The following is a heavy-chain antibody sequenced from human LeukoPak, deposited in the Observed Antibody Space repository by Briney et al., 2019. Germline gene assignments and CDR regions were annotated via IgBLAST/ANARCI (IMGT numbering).Heavy chain of an antibody. CDR2: IYSGGST. D-gene: IGHD6-13*01. V-gene: IGHV3-66*01. J-gene: IGHJ4*02. CDR3: ARASSWYYFDY. Sequence: GGSLRLSCGASGFTVSSNYMSWVRQAPGKGLEWVSVIYSGGSTYYADSVKGRFTISRDNSKNTLYLQMNSLRAEDTAVYYCARASSWYYFDYWGQGTLVTVSS. CDR1: GFTVSSNY.